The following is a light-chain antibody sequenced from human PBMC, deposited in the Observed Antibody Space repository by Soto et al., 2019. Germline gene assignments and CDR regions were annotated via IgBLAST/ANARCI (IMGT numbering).Light chain of an antibody. CDR3: QQYNKRPPWT. V-gene: IGKV3-15*01. CDR2: GAS. J-gene: IGKJ1*01. CDR1: QTVSSS. Sequence: IVLTQSPGTLSLSPWERATLSCRASQTVSSSFLAWYQQTPGQAPRLVIFGASHRATGIPARFSGSGSGTEFTLTISNLQSEDFAVYYCQQYNKRPPWTFGQGTKVDIK.